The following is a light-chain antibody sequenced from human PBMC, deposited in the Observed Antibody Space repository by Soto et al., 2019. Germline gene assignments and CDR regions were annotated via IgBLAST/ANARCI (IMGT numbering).Light chain of an antibody. V-gene: IGLV3-9*01. CDR1: NIESKS. CDR2: SDV. CDR3: QVCDTSTVV. J-gene: IGLJ2*01. Sequence: SYELTQPLSVSVALGQTARITCGGNNIESKSVHWYRQTPGQAPVLVIYSDVNRPSGIPERFSGSNSGNTATLTISSAHARDEADFYCQVCDTSTVVFGGGTKLTVL.